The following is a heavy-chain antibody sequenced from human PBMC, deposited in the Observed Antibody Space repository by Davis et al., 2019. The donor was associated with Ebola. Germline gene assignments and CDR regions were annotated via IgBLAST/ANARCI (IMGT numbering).Heavy chain of an antibody. D-gene: IGHD5-18*01. CDR3: ARVDTATTSLDY. J-gene: IGHJ4*02. CDR1: GGSISSYY. CDR2: IYYSGST. Sequence: SETLSLTCTVSGGSISSYYWSWIRQSPGKGLEWIGYIYYSGSTNYNPSLRSRVTISIDTSKNQFSLKLRSVTAADTAVYYCARVDTATTSLDYWGQGTLVTVSS. V-gene: IGHV4-59*08.